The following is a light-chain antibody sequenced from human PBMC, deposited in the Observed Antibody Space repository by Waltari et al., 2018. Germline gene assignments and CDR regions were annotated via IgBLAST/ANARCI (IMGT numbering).Light chain of an antibody. J-gene: IGLJ2*01. Sequence: QSALTQPASVSGSPGQSNIISCTGTSSDVGGYDYVSWYQQHPGKAPKLLIYDVSNRPSGVSNRFSGSKSGNTASLTISGLQAEDEADYFCSSYTSSSTIIVFGGGTKLTVL. CDR2: DVS. V-gene: IGLV2-14*03. CDR3: SSYTSSSTIIV. CDR1: SSDVGGYDY.